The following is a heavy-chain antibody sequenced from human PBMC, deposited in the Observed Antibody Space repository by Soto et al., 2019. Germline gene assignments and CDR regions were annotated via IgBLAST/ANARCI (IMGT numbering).Heavy chain of an antibody. CDR3: PKESRYDILTGYTDY. Sequence: EVQLLESGGGLVQPGGSLRLSWAASGFTFSSYAMSWVRQAPGKGLGWVSAISGSGGSTYYADSVKGRFTISRDNSKNTLYLQMNSLRAEDTAVYYCPKESRYDILTGYTDYWGQGTLVTVSS. D-gene: IGHD3-9*01. CDR1: GFTFSSYA. CDR2: ISGSGGST. J-gene: IGHJ4*02. V-gene: IGHV3-23*01.